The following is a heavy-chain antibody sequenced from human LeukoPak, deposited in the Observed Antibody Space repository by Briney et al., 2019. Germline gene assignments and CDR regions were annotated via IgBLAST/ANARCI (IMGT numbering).Heavy chain of an antibody. CDR2: MNPNSGNT. J-gene: IGHJ4*02. Sequence: ASVKVSCKVSGYTLTELSMHWVRQATGQGLEWMGWMNPNSGNTGYAQKFQGRVTMTRNTSISTAYMELSSLRSEDTAVYYCARGLGIDYWGQGTLVTVSS. CDR1: GYTLTELS. V-gene: IGHV1-8*01. D-gene: IGHD7-27*01. CDR3: ARGLGIDY.